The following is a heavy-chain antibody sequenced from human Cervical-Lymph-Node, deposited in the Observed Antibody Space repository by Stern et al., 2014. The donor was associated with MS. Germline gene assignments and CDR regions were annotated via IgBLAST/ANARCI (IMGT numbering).Heavy chain of an antibody. CDR3: ARHSVGVKDFDS. J-gene: IGHJ4*02. Sequence: QVQLVESGPGLVKPSETLSLTCTVSGGSIRTFSWSWIRQPPGRGLEWIGCVYYNGTTTHTPSLKSRVTMSVDTSKSQLSLRLHSVTAADTAVYYCARHSVGVKDFDSWGQGTLVTVSS. D-gene: IGHD4-23*01. V-gene: IGHV4-59*01. CDR1: GGSIRTFS. CDR2: VYYNGTT.